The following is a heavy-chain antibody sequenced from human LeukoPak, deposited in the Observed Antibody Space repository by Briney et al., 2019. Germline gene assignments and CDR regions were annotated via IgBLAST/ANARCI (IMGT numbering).Heavy chain of an antibody. CDR1: GGSFSGYY. CDR2: INRSGST. Sequence: SETLSLTCAVYGGSFSGYYWSWIRQPPGKGLEWLGEINRSGSTNYNPSLKSRVTISVDTSKNQFSLKLSSVTAANTAVYYCARLDLEDYFDYWGQGTLVTVSS. J-gene: IGHJ4*02. V-gene: IGHV4-34*01. CDR3: ARLDLEDYFDY.